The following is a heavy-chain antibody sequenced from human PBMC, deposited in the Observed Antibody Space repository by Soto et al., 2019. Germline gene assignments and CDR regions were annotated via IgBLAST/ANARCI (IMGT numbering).Heavy chain of an antibody. V-gene: IGHV1-8*01. CDR1: GYTFTSYD. CDR3: ARDGAVAGEIDY. CDR2: MNPNSGNT. D-gene: IGHD6-19*01. J-gene: IGHJ4*02. Sequence: QVQLVQSGAEVKKPGASVKVSCKASGYTFTSYDINWVRQATGQGLEWMGWMNPNSGNTGYAQKFQGRVTMTRNTSISTAYMELSSLISEYTAVYYCARDGAVAGEIDYWGQGTLVTVSS.